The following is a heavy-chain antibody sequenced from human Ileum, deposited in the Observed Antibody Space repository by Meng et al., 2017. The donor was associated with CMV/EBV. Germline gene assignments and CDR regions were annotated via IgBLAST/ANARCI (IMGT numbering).Heavy chain of an antibody. D-gene: IGHD5-18*01. CDR3: ARIIVSRGYSFDY. V-gene: IGHV1-2*02. CDR1: GYTFTNNI. J-gene: IGHJ4*02. CDR2: INPNSGST. Sequence: QVQRVQSGAEMKNPGASVQVSCKTSGYTFTNNIMNWVRQAPGQGLEWMGWINPNSGSTNYAQKFQGRVTMTRDTSISTAYMELNRLTSDDTAMYFCARIIVSRGYSFDYWGQGTLVTVSS.